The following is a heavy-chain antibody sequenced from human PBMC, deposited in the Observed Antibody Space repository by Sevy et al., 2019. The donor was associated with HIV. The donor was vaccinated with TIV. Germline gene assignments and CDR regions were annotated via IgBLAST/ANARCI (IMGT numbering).Heavy chain of an antibody. V-gene: IGHV4-59*01. CDR3: ARHSIAPRSWYFDL. J-gene: IGHJ2*01. Sequence: SETLSLTCTVSGGSISSYYWSWIRQPPGKGLEWIGYLYYRGRTNYNPSLNSRVTISVDTSRNQFSRKLNAVTAADTAVYYCARHSIAPRSWYFDLWGRGTLVTVSS. CDR1: GGSISSYY. D-gene: IGHD6-13*01. CDR2: LYYRGRT.